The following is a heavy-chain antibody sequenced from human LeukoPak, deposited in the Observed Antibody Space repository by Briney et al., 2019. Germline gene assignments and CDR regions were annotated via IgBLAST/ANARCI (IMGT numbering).Heavy chain of an antibody. V-gene: IGHV1-69*13. CDR2: IIPIFGTA. CDR3: AAHYDFWSGYYKDAFDI. CDR1: GGTFSSYA. D-gene: IGHD3-3*01. Sequence: SVKVSCKASGGTFSSYAISWVRQAPGQGLEWMGGIIPIFGTANYAQKFQGRVTITADESTSTAYMELSSLRSEDTAVYYCAAHYDFWSGYYKDAFDIWGQGTMVTVSS. J-gene: IGHJ3*02.